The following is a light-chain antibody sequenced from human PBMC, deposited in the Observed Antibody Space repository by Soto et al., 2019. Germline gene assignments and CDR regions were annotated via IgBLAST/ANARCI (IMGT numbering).Light chain of an antibody. J-gene: IGKJ2*01. CDR3: QQYGRLPYT. Sequence: DIQMTQSPSTLSASVGDTVTITCRASQSISNWLAWYQQKPGQAPKLLIHKASTLESGVPSRFSGSGSGTVFTLTISSLQPDGFAAVYYQQYGRLPYTFGQGTKLEIK. CDR1: QSISNW. CDR2: KAS. V-gene: IGKV1-5*03.